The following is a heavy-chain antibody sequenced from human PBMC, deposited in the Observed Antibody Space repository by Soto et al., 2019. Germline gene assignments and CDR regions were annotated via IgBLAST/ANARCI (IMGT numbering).Heavy chain of an antibody. CDR2: ISAYNGNT. CDR3: ARDSPKYCSGGSCYCDY. CDR1: GYTFTSYG. J-gene: IGHJ4*02. D-gene: IGHD2-15*01. V-gene: IGHV1-18*01. Sequence: ASVKVSCKASGYTFTSYGISWVRQAPGQGLEWMGWISAYNGNTSYAQKFQGRVTMTTDTSTSTVYMELSSLRSEDTAVYYCARDSPKYCSGGSCYCDYWGQGTLVTVSS.